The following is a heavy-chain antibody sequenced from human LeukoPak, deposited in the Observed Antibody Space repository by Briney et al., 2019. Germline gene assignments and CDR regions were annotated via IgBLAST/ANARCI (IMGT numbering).Heavy chain of an antibody. CDR3: ARGGEDYGMDV. CDR2: IYTSGST. Sequence: SETLSLTCTVSGGSISGYYWSWIRQPAGKGLEWIGRIYTSGSTNYNPSLKSRVTISVDTSKNQFSLKLSSVTAADTAVYYCARGGEDYGMDVWGKGTTVTVSS. D-gene: IGHD3-10*01. V-gene: IGHV4-4*07. J-gene: IGHJ6*04. CDR1: GGSISGYY.